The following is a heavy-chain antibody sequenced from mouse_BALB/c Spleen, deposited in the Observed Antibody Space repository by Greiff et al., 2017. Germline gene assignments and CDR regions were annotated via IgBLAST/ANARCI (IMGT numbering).Heavy chain of an antibody. CDR1: GFSLTSYG. D-gene: IGHD2-1*01. V-gene: IGHV2-2*02. J-gene: IGHJ4*01. Sequence: QVQLKESGPGLVQPSQSLSITCTVSGFSLTSYGVHWVRQSPGQGLEWLGVIWSGGSTDYNAAFISRLSISKDNSKSQVFFKMNRLQANDTAIYYCAYGNYEDAMDYWGQGTSVTVSS. CDR3: AYGNYEDAMDY. CDR2: IWSGGST.